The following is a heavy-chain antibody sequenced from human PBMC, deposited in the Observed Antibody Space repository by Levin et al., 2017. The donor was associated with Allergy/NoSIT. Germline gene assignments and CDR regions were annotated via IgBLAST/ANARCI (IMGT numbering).Heavy chain of an antibody. V-gene: IGHV3-66*01. CDR3: ARLTPTKYDYGDYKFNDAFDI. CDR2: IYSGGST. Sequence: PGGSLRLSCAASGFTVSSNYMSWVRQAPGKGLEWVSVIYSGGSTYYADSVKGRFTISRDNSKNTLYLQMNSLRAEDTAVYYCARLTPTKYDYGDYKFNDAFDIWGQGTMVTVSS. J-gene: IGHJ3*02. CDR1: GFTVSSNY. D-gene: IGHD4-17*01.